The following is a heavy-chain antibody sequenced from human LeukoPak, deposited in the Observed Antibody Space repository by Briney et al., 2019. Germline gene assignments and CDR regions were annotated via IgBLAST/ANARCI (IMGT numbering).Heavy chain of an antibody. V-gene: IGHV3-49*04. Sequence: PGGSLRLSCAASGFTFSSYSMNWVRQAPGKGLDWVGFIRSKLYGGTTEYAASVKGRFTISRDDSKSIAYLQMSSLMTEDTAVYYCTCGSSSSGWYDPYYFDYWGQGTLVTVSS. CDR2: IRSKLYGGTT. CDR3: TCGSSSSGWYDPYYFDY. D-gene: IGHD6-19*01. J-gene: IGHJ4*02. CDR1: GFTFSSYS.